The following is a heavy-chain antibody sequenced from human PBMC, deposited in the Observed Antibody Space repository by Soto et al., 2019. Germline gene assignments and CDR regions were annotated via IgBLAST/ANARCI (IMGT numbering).Heavy chain of an antibody. J-gene: IGHJ4*02. D-gene: IGHD5-12*01. CDR3: ARGEMATIWPLAY. V-gene: IGHV3-74*01. CDR2: INSDGTTT. Sequence: EVQLVESGGGLVQPGGSLRLSCAASGFTFSAYWMHWVRQAPGEGLVCVSRINSDGTTTNYADSVKGRFTISRDNAENTLYLQMNSLRAEDTAVYYCARGEMATIWPLAYWCQGALVTVSS. CDR1: GFTFSAYW.